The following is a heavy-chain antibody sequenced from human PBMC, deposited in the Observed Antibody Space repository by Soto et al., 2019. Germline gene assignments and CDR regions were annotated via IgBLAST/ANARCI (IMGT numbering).Heavy chain of an antibody. J-gene: IGHJ5*02. CDR2: INHSGST. V-gene: IGHV4-34*01. Sequence: QVQLQQWGAGLLKPSETLSLTCDVYGGSFSGYYWTWIRQPPGKGLEWIGEINHSGSTLYNPSLKSRVTISVDTSNNQFSLRLTPVTAADTAVYYCARVKAAGWFDPWGQGTLVTVSS. CDR3: ARVKAAGWFDP. D-gene: IGHD6-13*01. CDR1: GGSFSGYY.